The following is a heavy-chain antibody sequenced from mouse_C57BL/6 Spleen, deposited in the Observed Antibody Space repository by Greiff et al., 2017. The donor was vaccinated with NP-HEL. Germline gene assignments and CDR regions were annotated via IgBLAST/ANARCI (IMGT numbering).Heavy chain of an antibody. CDR3: ARGGTAQGYFDY. D-gene: IGHD3-2*02. J-gene: IGHJ2*01. CDR1: GYAFSSYW. CDR2: IYPGDGDT. Sequence: VQLQQSGAELVKPGASVKISCKASGYAFSSYWMNWVKQRPGKGLEWIGQIYPGDGDTNYNGKFKGKATLTADKSSSTAYMQLSSLTSEDSAVYFCARGGTAQGYFDYWGQGTTLTVSS. V-gene: IGHV1-80*01.